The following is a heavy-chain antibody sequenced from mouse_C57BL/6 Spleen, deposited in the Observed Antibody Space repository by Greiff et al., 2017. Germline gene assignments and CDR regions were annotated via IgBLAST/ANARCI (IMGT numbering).Heavy chain of an antibody. V-gene: IGHV1-4*01. J-gene: IGHJ4*01. D-gene: IGHD3-1*01. Sequence: QVQLKESGAELARPGASVKMSCKASGYTFTSYTMHWVKQRPGQGLEWIGYINPSSGYTKYNQKFKDKATLTADKSSSTAYMQLSSLTSEDSAVYYCARSGGDYAMDYWGQGTSGTASS. CDR1: GYTFTSYT. CDR2: INPSSGYT. CDR3: ARSGGDYAMDY.